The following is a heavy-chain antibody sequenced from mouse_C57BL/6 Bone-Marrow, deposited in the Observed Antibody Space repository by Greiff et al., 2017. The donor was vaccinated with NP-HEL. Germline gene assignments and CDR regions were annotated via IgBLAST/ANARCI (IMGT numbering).Heavy chain of an antibody. CDR2: ISNGGGST. J-gene: IGHJ1*03. D-gene: IGHD1-1*01. CDR3: ARQGGWDYYGSSYWYFDV. CDR1: GFTFSDYY. V-gene: IGHV5-12*01. Sequence: EVQRVESGGGLVQPGGSLKLSCAASGFTFSDYYMYWVRQTPEKRLEWVAYISNGGGSTYYPDTVKGRFTISRDNAKNTLYLQMSRLKSEDTAMYYCARQGGWDYYGSSYWYFDVWGTGTTVTVSS.